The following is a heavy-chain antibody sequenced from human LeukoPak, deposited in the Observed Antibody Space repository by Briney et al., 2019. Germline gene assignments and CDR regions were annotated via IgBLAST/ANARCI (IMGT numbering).Heavy chain of an antibody. Sequence: AGSLRLSCAASGFTFSSYAMSWVRQAPGNGLEWVSAISGSGDSTYYADSVKGRFTISRDNSKNTLYLQMDSLRAEDTAVYYCAKAKWLVPDYWGQGTLVTVSS. V-gene: IGHV3-23*01. J-gene: IGHJ4*02. CDR2: ISGSGDST. CDR1: GFTFSSYA. D-gene: IGHD6-19*01. CDR3: AKAKWLVPDY.